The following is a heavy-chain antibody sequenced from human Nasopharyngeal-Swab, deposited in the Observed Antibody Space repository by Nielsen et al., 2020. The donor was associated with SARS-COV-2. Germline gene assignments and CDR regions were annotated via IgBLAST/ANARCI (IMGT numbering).Heavy chain of an antibody. CDR3: ARDTGSGWSMDV. V-gene: IGHV3-7*01. D-gene: IGHD6-19*01. CDR2: IKQDGSEK. Sequence: GESLKISCAASGFTFSSYWMSWVRQAPGKGLEWVANIKQDGSEKYYVDSVKGRFTISRDNAKNSLYLQMNSLRAEDTAVYYCARDTGSGWSMDVWGQGTTATVSS. J-gene: IGHJ6*02. CDR1: GFTFSSYW.